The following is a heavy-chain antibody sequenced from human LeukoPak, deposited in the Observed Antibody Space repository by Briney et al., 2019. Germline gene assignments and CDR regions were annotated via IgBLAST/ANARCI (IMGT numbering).Heavy chain of an antibody. V-gene: IGHV3-30-3*01. J-gene: IGHJ4*02. CDR1: GFTFSSYA. Sequence: GGSLRLSCAASGFTFSSYAMHWVRQAPGKGLEWVAVISYDGSNKYYADSVKGRFTISRDNSKNTLYLQMNSLRAEDTAVYYCARDITIFGVIINFDYWGRGTLVTVSS. CDR2: ISYDGSNK. D-gene: IGHD3-3*01. CDR3: ARDITIFGVIINFDY.